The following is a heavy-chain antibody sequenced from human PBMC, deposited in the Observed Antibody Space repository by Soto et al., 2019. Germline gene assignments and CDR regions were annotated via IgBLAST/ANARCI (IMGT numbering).Heavy chain of an antibody. CDR2: IYYSGST. CDR3: ARGVATRVPFDY. D-gene: IGHD3-10*02. Sequence: TVSVTCTVSGGSISIGGYYWICIRQHPGKGLEWIGYIYYSGSTYYNPSLKSRVTISVDTSKNQFSLKLSSVTAADTAVYYCARGVATRVPFDYWGQGTLVTVSS. J-gene: IGHJ4*02. CDR1: GGSISIGGYY. V-gene: IGHV4-31*03.